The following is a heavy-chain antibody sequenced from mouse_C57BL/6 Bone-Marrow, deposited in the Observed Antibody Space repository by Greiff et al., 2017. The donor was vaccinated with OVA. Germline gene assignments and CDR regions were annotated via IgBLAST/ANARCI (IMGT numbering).Heavy chain of an antibody. J-gene: IGHJ4*01. V-gene: IGHV5-4*01. CDR3: ARDGPLNYYGSTLYAMDY. Sequence: EVQLVESGGGLVKPGGSLKLSCAASGFTFSSYAMSWVRQTPDKRLEWVATISDGGSYTYYPDNVKGRFTISRDNAKNNLYLQMSHLKSEDTAMYYCARDGPLNYYGSTLYAMDYWGQGTSVTVSS. CDR2: ISDGGSYT. CDR1: GFTFSSYA. D-gene: IGHD1-1*01.